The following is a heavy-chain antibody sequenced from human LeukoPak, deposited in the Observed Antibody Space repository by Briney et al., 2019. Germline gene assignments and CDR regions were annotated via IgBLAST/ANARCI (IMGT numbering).Heavy chain of an antibody. CDR1: GYTFTNYD. D-gene: IGHD3-10*01. CDR2: VNSKSGNT. Sequence: ASVKVSCKASGYTFTNYDINWVRQAPGQGLEWMGWVNSKSGNTGYKQKFQARVTITRNTSISTAYMELRSLKYEDTAVYHCARIIGFGEEWYDYWGQGTLVTVSS. V-gene: IGHV1-8*03. CDR3: ARIIGFGEEWYDY. J-gene: IGHJ4*02.